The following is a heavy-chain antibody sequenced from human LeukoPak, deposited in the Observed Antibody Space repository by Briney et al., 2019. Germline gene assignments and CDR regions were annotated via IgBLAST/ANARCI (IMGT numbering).Heavy chain of an antibody. CDR1: GFTVSSNY. CDR3: ARGYYGSGSYRPSGAFDS. Sequence: PGGSLRLSCAASGFTVSSNYMSWVRQAPGKGLEWVSVIYSGGSTYYADSVKGRFTISRNNSKNTLFLQRNSLRDEAAAEYYWARGYYGSGSYRPSGAFDSWGQGTMVTVSS. V-gene: IGHV3-53*01. J-gene: IGHJ3*02. CDR2: IYSGGST. D-gene: IGHD3-10*01.